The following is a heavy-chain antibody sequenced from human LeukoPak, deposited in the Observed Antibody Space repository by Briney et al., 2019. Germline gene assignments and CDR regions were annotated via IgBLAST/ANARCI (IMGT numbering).Heavy chain of an antibody. J-gene: IGHJ4*02. V-gene: IGHV3-7*01. CDR2: INQDGSVK. CDR1: GFTFSNHW. D-gene: IGHD1-1*01. Sequence: GESLRLSCAASGFTFSNHWMSWVRQPSGRGLEWVANINQDGSVKYYVDSVKGRFTISRDNTKNSLYLQMDSLRAEDTAVYYCTRDERWGQGTLVTVSS. CDR3: TRDER.